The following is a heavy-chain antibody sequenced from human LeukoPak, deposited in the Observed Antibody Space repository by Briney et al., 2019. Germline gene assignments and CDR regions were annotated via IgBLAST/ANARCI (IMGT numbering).Heavy chain of an antibody. CDR1: GFTFSSYA. J-gene: IGHJ4*02. V-gene: IGHV3-23*01. Sequence: GGSLRLSCAASGFTFSSYALSWVRQAPGKGLEWVSSISGSGGTTYYADSVKGRFSISRDNSENTLYLQINSLRAEDTAVFYCAKNYGSGTYYNYFDSWGQGTLVTVSS. CDR3: AKNYGSGTYYNYFDS. CDR2: ISGSGGTT. D-gene: IGHD3-10*01.